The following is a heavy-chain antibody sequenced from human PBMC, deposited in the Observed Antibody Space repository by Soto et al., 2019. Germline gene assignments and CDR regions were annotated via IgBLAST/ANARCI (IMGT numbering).Heavy chain of an antibody. J-gene: IGHJ4*02. CDR1: GGSVSSGSYY. V-gene: IGHV4-61*01. CDR3: ARDFRYSGSYYDSY. CDR2: IYYSGST. Sequence: SETLSLTCTVSGGSVSSGSYYWSWIRQPPGKGLEWLGYIYYSGSTNYNPSLKSRVTISVDTSKNQFSLKLSSVTAADTAVYYCARDFRYSGSYYDSYWGQGTLVTVSS. D-gene: IGHD1-26*01.